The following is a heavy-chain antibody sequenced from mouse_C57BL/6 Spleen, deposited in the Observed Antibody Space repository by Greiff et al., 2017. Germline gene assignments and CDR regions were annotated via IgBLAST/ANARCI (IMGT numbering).Heavy chain of an antibody. CDR1: GFTFSSYA. Sequence: EVKLMESGEGLVKPGGSLKLSCAASGFTFSSYAMSWVRQTPEKRLEWVAYISSGGDYIYYADTVKGRFTISRDNARNTLYLQMSSLKSEDTAMYYCTRDPGYYGSSPYYFDYWGQGTTLTVSS. V-gene: IGHV5-9-1*02. CDR3: TRDPGYYGSSPYYFDY. J-gene: IGHJ2*01. D-gene: IGHD1-1*01. CDR2: ISSGGDYI.